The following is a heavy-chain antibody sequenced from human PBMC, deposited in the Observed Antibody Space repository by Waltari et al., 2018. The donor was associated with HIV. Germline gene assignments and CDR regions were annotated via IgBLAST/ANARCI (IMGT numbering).Heavy chain of an antibody. D-gene: IGHD2-21*02. V-gene: IGHV4-38-2*01. CDR1: GSSISSGYS. Sequence: QVQLQESGPGLVTPSETLSPPCPVSGSSISSGYSWAWIPPPPGKGLEWIGSIYQSGSTYYNPSLKSRVTISVDTSKNQFSLKLSSVTAADTAVYYCASPGGVVTAIREYFDYWGQGTLVTVSS. CDR3: ASPGGVVTAIREYFDY. J-gene: IGHJ4*02. CDR2: IYQSGST.